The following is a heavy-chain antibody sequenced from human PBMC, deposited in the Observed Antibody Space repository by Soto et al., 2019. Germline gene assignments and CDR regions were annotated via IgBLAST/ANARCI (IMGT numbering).Heavy chain of an antibody. D-gene: IGHD5-12*01. CDR1: GFTFSSYS. CDR3: ARDKHENIVATTYYYYYGMDV. CDR2: ISSSSSYI. Sequence: EVQLVESGGGLVKPGGSLRLSCAASGFTFSSYSMNWVRQAPGKGLEWVSSISSSSSYIYYADSVKGRFTISRDNAKNSLYLQMNSLRAEDTAVYYCARDKHENIVATTYYYYYGMDVWGQGTTVTVSS. V-gene: IGHV3-21*01. J-gene: IGHJ6*02.